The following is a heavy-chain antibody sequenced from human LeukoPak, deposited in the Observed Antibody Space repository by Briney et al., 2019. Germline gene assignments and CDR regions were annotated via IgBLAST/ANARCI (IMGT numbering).Heavy chain of an antibody. CDR1: GFTFSSYS. CDR3: ARGPQKNGHSSGYPGYFDY. Sequence: GGSLRLSCAASGFTFSSYSINWVRQAPGKGLEWVSSISISSSYIYYADSAKGRFTISRDNAKNSLYLQMNSLRAEDTAVYYCARGPQKNGHSSGYPGYFDYWGQGTLVTVSS. J-gene: IGHJ4*02. V-gene: IGHV3-21*01. CDR2: ISISSSYI. D-gene: IGHD3-22*01.